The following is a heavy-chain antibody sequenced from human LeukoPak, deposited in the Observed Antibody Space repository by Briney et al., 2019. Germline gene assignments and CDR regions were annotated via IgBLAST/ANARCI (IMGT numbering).Heavy chain of an antibody. CDR1: GFTFSDYA. CDR2: ITTKPYGGAT. Sequence: PGRSLRLPCAASGFTFSDYAVSWVRQAPGKGLEWVGLITTKPYGGATELAASAKGRFTISRDDSKNIAYLEINRLKSEDTAVYYCTRFDYRDYKRDYWGQGTLVTVSS. D-gene: IGHD4-17*01. V-gene: IGHV3-49*04. CDR3: TRFDYRDYKRDY. J-gene: IGHJ4*02.